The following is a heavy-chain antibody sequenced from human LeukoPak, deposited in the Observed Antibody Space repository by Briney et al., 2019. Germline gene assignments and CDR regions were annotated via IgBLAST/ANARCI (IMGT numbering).Heavy chain of an antibody. V-gene: IGHV3-21*01. CDR3: ARAGELRYMDV. CDR2: ISSSSNFI. D-gene: IGHD3-16*01. J-gene: IGHJ6*04. CDR1: GFIFNTYS. Sequence: GGSLRLFCAASGFIFNTYSMNWVRQAPGKGLEWVSSISSSSNFIYHADSVKGRFTISRDNAKNSLYLQMNSLRAEDTAIYYCARAGELRYMDVWGKGTAVTVSS.